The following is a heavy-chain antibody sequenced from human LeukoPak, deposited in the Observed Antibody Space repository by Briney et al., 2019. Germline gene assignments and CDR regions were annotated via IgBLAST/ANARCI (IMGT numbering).Heavy chain of an antibody. CDR1: GFTFGDYA. J-gene: IGHJ4*02. D-gene: IGHD2-15*01. V-gene: IGHV3-49*03. CDR2: IRSKAYGGTT. Sequence: GGSLRLSCTASGFTFGDYAMSWFRQAPGKGLEWVGFIRSKAYGGTTEYAASVKGRFTISRDDSKSIAYLQMNSLKTEDTAVYYCTGERSGGTESYWGQGTLVTVSS. CDR3: TGERSGGTESY.